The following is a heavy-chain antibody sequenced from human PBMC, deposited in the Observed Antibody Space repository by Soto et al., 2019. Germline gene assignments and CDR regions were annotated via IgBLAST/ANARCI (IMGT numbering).Heavy chain of an antibody. V-gene: IGHV3-30-3*01. Sequence: GGSLRLSCVASGFTFNDFPLHWVRQAPGKGLEWVAVISYDGNDKSYSDSVKGRFTISRDNSKSTVYLQMNSLRDDDMAVYHCARDMRHDYASGRLDYLRQGTLVTVSS. J-gene: IGHJ4*02. CDR1: GFTFNDFP. CDR3: ARDMRHDYASGRLDY. D-gene: IGHD3-10*01. CDR2: ISYDGNDK.